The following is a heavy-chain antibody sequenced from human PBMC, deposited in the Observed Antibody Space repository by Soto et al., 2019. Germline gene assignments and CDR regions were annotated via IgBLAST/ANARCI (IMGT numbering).Heavy chain of an antibody. Sequence: GGSLRLSCAASGITFSSYGMHWVRPAPGKGLEWVAVISYDGSNKYYADSVKGRFTISRDNSKNTLYLQMNSLRAEDTAVYYCAKGFRLHTLYYFDYWGQGTLVTVSS. V-gene: IGHV3-30*18. CDR3: AKGFRLHTLYYFDY. CDR2: ISYDGSNK. J-gene: IGHJ4*02. D-gene: IGHD4-4*01. CDR1: GITFSSYG.